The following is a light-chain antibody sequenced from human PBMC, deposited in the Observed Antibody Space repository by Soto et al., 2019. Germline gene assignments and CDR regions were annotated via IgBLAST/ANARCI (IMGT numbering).Light chain of an antibody. J-gene: IGKJ3*01. CDR3: QEYNSAPLIT. V-gene: IGKV1-27*01. Sequence: DIQMTQSPSSLSASVGDRVTITCRASQVISTYLAWYQQKPGKVPKLLIYAASTLESGVPSRFSGSGSGTDFTLTISSLQPEDVATYYCQEYNSAPLITFGPGTKVDIK. CDR1: QVISTY. CDR2: AAS.